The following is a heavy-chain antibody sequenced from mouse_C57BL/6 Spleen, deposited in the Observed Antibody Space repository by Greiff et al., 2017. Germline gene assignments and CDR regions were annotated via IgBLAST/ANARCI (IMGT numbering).Heavy chain of an antibody. CDR3: ARRDRGNYGAD. V-gene: IGHV1-50*01. CDR1: GYTFTSYW. J-gene: IGHJ3*01. CDR2: IDPSDSYT. D-gene: IGHD1-1*01. Sequence: QVQLQQPGAELVKPGASVKLSCKASGYTFTSYWMQWVKQRPGQGLEWIGEIDPSDSYTNYNQQFKGKATLTVDTSSSTAYMQLSSLTSEDAAVYDCARRDRGNYGADWGQGTLVTVSA.